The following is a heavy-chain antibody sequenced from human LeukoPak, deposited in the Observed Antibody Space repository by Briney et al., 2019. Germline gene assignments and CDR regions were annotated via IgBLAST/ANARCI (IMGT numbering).Heavy chain of an antibody. CDR3: ARPPLSYYYDSSGDDAFDI. D-gene: IGHD3-22*01. Sequence: SETLSLTCTVSGGSISSYYWSWIRQPPGKGLEWIGYIYYSGSTYYNPSLKSRVTISVDTSKNQFSLKLSSVTAADTAVYYCARPPLSYYYDSSGDDAFDIWGQGTMVTVSS. CDR2: IYYSGST. V-gene: IGHV4-59*04. CDR1: GGSISSYY. J-gene: IGHJ3*02.